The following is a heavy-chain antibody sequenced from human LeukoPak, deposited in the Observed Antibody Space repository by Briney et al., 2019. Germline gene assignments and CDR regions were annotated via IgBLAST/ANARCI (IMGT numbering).Heavy chain of an antibody. V-gene: IGHV3-7*01. CDR3: ARATRDDFGDVHDAFDV. Sequence: GGSLRLSCATSGFTFSLYWMNWVRQAPGKGLEWVANIKEDGSKKYYVESVKGRFTISRDNAKNSVFLQMNTLRADDTAIYYCARATRDDFGDVHDAFDVWGQGTMVAVSS. CDR2: IKEDGSKK. D-gene: IGHD4-17*01. J-gene: IGHJ3*01. CDR1: GFTFSLYW.